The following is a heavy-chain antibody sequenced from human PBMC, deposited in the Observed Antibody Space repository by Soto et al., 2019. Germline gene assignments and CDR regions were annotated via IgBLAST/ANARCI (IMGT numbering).Heavy chain of an antibody. J-gene: IGHJ4*02. D-gene: IGHD2-21*02. Sequence: EVQLVESGGGLVQPGRSLRLSCAASGFNIDDYNMHWVRQAPGKGLECVSSIRWNSGNVAYADSVRGRFTISRDDAKDSLYLQMSSLRAEDTALYYCVKAKVATQGFDYWGQGTLVTVSS. CDR2: IRWNSGNV. CDR1: GFNIDDYN. CDR3: VKAKVATQGFDY. V-gene: IGHV3-9*01.